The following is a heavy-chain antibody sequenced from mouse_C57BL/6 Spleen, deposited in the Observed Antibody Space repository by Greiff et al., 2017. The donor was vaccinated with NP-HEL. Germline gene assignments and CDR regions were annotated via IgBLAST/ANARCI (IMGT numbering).Heavy chain of an antibody. Sequence: EVNLVESGGGLVKPGGSLKLSCAASGFTFSSYAMSWVRQTPEKRLEWVATISDGGSYTYYPDNVKGRFTIARDNAKNNLYLQMSHLKSEDTAMYYCAREMGYGRRGWYFDVWGTGTTVTVSS. CDR1: GFTFSSYA. CDR2: ISDGGSYT. V-gene: IGHV5-4*01. CDR3: AREMGYGRRGWYFDV. J-gene: IGHJ1*03. D-gene: IGHD1-1*01.